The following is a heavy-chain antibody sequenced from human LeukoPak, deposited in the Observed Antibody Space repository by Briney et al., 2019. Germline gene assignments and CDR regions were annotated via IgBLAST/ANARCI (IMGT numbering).Heavy chain of an antibody. CDR3: ARMYYYGSGSDY. CDR2: IYYSGST. V-gene: IGHV4-59*01. D-gene: IGHD3-10*01. CDR1: GGSISSYY. J-gene: IGHJ4*02. Sequence: PSETLSLTCTVSGGSISSYYWSWIRQPPAKGLEWIGYIYYSGSTNYNPSLKSRVTISVDTSKNQFSLKLSSVTAADTAVYYCARMYYYGSGSDYWGQGTLVTVSS.